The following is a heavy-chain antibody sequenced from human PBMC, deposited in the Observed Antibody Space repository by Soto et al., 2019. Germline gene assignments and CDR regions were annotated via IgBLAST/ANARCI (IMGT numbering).Heavy chain of an antibody. J-gene: IGHJ4*02. V-gene: IGHV4-31*03. D-gene: IGHD2-21*01. CDR3: ARGGIRLHYFDS. Sequence: PSETLSLTCTVSGGSISSGCYYWGWIRQHPGKGLEWIGYIYYSGSTYYTPSLKSRVAISVDTSNNQFSLKLSSVTAADTAVYYCARGGIRLHYFDSLGQGNLVTWSS. CDR2: IYYSGST. CDR1: GGSISSGCYY.